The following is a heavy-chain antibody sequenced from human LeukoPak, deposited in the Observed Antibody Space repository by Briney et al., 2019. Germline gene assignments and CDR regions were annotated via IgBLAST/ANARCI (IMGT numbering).Heavy chain of an antibody. CDR2: LNTDGSYT. J-gene: IGHJ4*02. D-gene: IGHD2-15*01. CDR3: VRGFGNSFDN. V-gene: IGHV3-74*01. Sequence: GGSLRLSCTASGFTYRSYWMHWVRQAPGKGLVWVARLNTDGSYTSYVDSVKGRFAISRDNAENTLHLQMNSLRAEDTAVYYCVRGFGNSFDNWGQGTLVTASS. CDR1: GFTYRSYW.